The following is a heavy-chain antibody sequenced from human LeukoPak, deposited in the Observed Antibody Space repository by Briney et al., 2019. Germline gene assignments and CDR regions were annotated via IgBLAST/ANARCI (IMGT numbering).Heavy chain of an antibody. V-gene: IGHV5-51*01. J-gene: IGHJ5*02. CDR3: ARPIVGAIGNWFDP. D-gene: IGHD1-26*01. Sequence: HGESLKISCKGSGYSFTSYWIGWVRQMPGKGLGWVGSIYRGDSDTRYSPSFQGQVTISADKSISTAYLQWSSLEASDTAMYYCARPIVGAIGNWFDPWGQGTLVTVSS. CDR1: GYSFTSYW. CDR2: IYRGDSDT.